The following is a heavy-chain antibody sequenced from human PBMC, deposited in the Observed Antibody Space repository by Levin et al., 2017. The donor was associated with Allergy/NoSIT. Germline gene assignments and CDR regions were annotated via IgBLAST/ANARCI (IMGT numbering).Heavy chain of an antibody. Sequence: ESLKISCTVSGGSISSYYWSWIRQPAGKGLEWIGRIYTSGSTNYNPSLKSRVTMSVDTSKNQFSLKLSSVTAADTAVYYCARERESITMIVVVIRYFDLWGRGTLVTVSS. J-gene: IGHJ2*01. V-gene: IGHV4-4*07. CDR2: IYTSGST. CDR1: GGSISSYY. CDR3: ARERESITMIVVVIRYFDL. D-gene: IGHD3-22*01.